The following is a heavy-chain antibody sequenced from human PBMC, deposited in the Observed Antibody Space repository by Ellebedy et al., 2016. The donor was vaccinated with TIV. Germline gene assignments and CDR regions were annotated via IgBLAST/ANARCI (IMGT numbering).Heavy chain of an antibody. V-gene: IGHV1-18*01. J-gene: IGHJ4*02. Sequence: ASVKVSCXASGYTFTSYGISWVRQAPGQGLEWMGWISAYNGNTNYAQKLQGRVTMTTDTSTSTAYMELRSLRSDDTAVYYCARGGDIVVVVAATYGGDYFDYWGQGTLVTVSS. CDR2: ISAYNGNT. CDR3: ARGGDIVVVVAATYGGDYFDY. D-gene: IGHD2-15*01. CDR1: GYTFTSYG.